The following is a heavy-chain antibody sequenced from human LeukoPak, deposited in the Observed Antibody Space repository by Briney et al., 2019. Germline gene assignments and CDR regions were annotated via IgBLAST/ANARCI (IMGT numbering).Heavy chain of an antibody. J-gene: IGHJ6*03. CDR3: ARVPTMGTYYYYYMDV. CDR2: ISSNGGST. CDR1: GFTFSSYA. V-gene: IGHV3-64*01. D-gene: IGHD7-27*01. Sequence: PGGSLRLSCAASGFTFSSYAMHWVRQAPGKGLEYVSAISSNGGSTYYANSVKGRFTISRDNSKNTLYLQMGSLRAEDMAVYYCARVPTMGTYYYYYMDVWGKGTTVTISS.